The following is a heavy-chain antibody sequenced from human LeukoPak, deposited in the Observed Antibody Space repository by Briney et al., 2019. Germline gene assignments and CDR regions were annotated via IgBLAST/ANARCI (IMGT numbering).Heavy chain of an antibody. J-gene: IGHJ4*02. CDR2: IYHSGST. Sequence: SETLSLTCTVTGVSITSYYWSWIRKPPGKGLEWIGSIYHSGSTNDNPSHKSRVTTSVDTSKNQFSLKLSSVTAADTAVYYCARRGYYYDSSHYYYFDYWGQGTLVTVSS. CDR3: ARRGYYYDSSHYYYFDY. V-gene: IGHV4-59*08. CDR1: GVSITSYY. D-gene: IGHD3-22*01.